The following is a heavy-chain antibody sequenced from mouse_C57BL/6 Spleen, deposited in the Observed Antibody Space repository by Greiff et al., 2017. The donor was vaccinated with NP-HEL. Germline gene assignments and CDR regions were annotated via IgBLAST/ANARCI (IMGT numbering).Heavy chain of an antibody. D-gene: IGHD4-1*01. CDR1: GYTFTSYW. J-gene: IGHJ2*01. Sequence: QVQLQQPGAELVRPGTSVKMSCKASGYTFTSYWMHWVKQRPGQGLEWIGVIDPSDSYTNYNQKFKGKATLTVDTSSSTAYMQLSSLTAEDSAVYYGARKTTSWDALDYWGQGTTLTVSS. V-gene: IGHV1-59*01. CDR2: IDPSDSYT. CDR3: ARKTTSWDALDY.